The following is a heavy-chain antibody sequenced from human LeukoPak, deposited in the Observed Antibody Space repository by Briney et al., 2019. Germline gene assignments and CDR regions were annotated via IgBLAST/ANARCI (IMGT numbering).Heavy chain of an antibody. CDR2: INPSGGST. V-gene: IGHV1-46*01. Sequence: PLASVTVSCKASGYTFTSYYMHWVRQAPGRGREGMGIINPSGGSTSYAQNFRGRVTMTRDTSTSTVYMELSSLRSEDTGVYYCARDGYNYLDSWVQGTLVTVS. CDR3: ARDGYNYLDS. D-gene: IGHD5-24*01. J-gene: IGHJ4*02. CDR1: GYTFTSYY.